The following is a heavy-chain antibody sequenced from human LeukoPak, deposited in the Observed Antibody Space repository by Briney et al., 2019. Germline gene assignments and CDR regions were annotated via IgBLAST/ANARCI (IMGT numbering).Heavy chain of an antibody. J-gene: IGHJ4*02. V-gene: IGHV4-61*02. D-gene: IGHD3-22*01. Sequence: PSETLSLTCTVSGGSISSGSYYWSWIRQPARKGLEWIGRIYTSGSTNYNPSLKSRVTISVDTSKNQFSLKLSSVTAADTAVYYCARTKTYYYDSSGYTDYFDYWGQGTLVTVSS. CDR2: IYTSGST. CDR1: GGSISSGSYY. CDR3: ARTKTYYYDSSGYTDYFDY.